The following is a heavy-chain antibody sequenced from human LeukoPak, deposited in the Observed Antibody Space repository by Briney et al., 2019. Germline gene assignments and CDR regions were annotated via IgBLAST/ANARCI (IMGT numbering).Heavy chain of an antibody. Sequence: ASVKVSCKASGYTFTSYAMHWVRQAPGQRLEWMGWINAGNGNTKYSQKFQGRVTITRDTSASTAYMELSSLRSEDTAVCYCARVELLWFGESVTAFDIWGQGTMVTVSS. V-gene: IGHV1-3*01. CDR2: INAGNGNT. CDR1: GYTFTSYA. D-gene: IGHD3-10*01. J-gene: IGHJ3*02. CDR3: ARVELLWFGESVTAFDI.